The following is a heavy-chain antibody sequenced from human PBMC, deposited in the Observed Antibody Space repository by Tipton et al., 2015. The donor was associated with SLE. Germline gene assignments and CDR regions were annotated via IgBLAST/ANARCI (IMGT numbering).Heavy chain of an antibody. CDR3: ARIGAYTSSWYYYYMDV. CDR2: INHSGST. CDR1: GGSFSGYY. Sequence: TLSLTCAVYGGSFSGYYWSWIRQPPGKGLEWIGEINHSGSTNYNPSLKSRVTISVDTSKNQFSLKLSSVTAADTAVYYCARIGAYTSSWYYYYMDVWGKGTTVTVSS. V-gene: IGHV4-34*01. J-gene: IGHJ6*03. D-gene: IGHD6-13*01.